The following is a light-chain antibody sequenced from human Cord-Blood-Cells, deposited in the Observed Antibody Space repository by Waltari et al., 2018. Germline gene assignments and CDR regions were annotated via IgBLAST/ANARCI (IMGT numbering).Light chain of an antibody. J-gene: IGLJ3*02. V-gene: IGLV3-19*01. CDR2: GKN. CDR3: NSRDSSGNHWV. CDR1: SLRSYY. Sequence: SSELTQDPAVSVALGQTVGITCQGDSLRSYYASWYQQKPGQAPVLVIYGKNTRPSGIPDRFSGSSSGNTASLTITGAQAEDEADYYCNSRDSSGNHWVFGGGTKLTVL.